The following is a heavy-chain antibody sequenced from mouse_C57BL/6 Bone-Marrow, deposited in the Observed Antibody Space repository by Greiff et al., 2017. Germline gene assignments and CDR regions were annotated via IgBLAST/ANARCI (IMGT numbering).Heavy chain of an antibody. V-gene: IGHV5-16*01. CDR2: INYDGSST. J-gene: IGHJ3*01. Sequence: EVHLVESEGGLVQPGSSMKLSCTASGFTFSDYYMAWVRQVPEKGLEWVANINYDGSSTYYLDSLKSRFIISRDNAKSILYLQMSSLKSEDTATYYCARGEGFAYWGQGTLVTVSA. CDR1: GFTFSDYY. CDR3: ARGEGFAY.